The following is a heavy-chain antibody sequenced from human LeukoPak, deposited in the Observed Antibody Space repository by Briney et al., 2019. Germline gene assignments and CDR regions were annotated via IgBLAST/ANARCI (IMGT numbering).Heavy chain of an antibody. J-gene: IGHJ6*03. Sequence: PSETLSLTCAVYGGSFSGYYWSWIRQPPGKGLEWIGEINHSGSTNYNPSLKSRVTISVDTSKNQFSLKLSSVTAADTAVYYCARGCSTFGESAYYYYYYMDVWGKGTTATVSS. CDR2: INHSGST. CDR3: ARGCSTFGESAYYYYYYMDV. CDR1: GGSFSGYY. D-gene: IGHD3-10*01. V-gene: IGHV4-34*01.